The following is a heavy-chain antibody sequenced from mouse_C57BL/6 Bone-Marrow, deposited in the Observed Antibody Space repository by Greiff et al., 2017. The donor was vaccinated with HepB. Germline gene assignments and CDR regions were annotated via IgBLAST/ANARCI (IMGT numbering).Heavy chain of an antibody. D-gene: IGHD1-1*01. CDR3: ARGGTTVVARDYFDY. J-gene: IGHJ2*01. Sequence: EVQRVESGPGLVKPSQSLSLTCSVTGYSITSGYYWNWIRQFPGNKLEWMGYISYDGSNNYNPSLKNRISITRDTSKNQFFLKLNSVTTEDTATYYCARGGTTVVARDYFDYWGQGTTLTVSS. CDR2: ISYDGSN. CDR1: GYSITSGYY. V-gene: IGHV3-6*01.